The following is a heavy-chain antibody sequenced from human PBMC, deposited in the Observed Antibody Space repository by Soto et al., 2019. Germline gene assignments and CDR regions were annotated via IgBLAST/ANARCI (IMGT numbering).Heavy chain of an antibody. D-gene: IGHD3-16*02. CDR1: GGSVGRGGYS. CDR3: ARSLLRGVIDY. V-gene: IGHV4-30-2*01. Sequence: QLQLQESGSGLVEPSQTLSLTCAVSGGSVGRGGYSWTWIRQPPGKGLEWIGYIFQYGDTYYNPSLNSQVTISVDRSNTQFSLNLESVTAADTAVYFCARSLLRGVIDYWGQGTLVTVSS. J-gene: IGHJ4*02. CDR2: IFQYGDT.